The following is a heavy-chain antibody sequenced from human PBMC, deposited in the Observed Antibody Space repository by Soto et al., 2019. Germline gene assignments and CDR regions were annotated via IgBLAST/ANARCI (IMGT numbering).Heavy chain of an antibody. V-gene: IGHV3-9*01. CDR3: VKDESINWYSGHFRH. J-gene: IGHJ1*01. Sequence: EVQLVESGGGLVQPGRYLRLSCAASGFTFDDYDMHWVRQVPGKGLEWVSGINWTSGSIGYADSVKGRCAISRDNAKNSLHLQMNSLRAEDTAFYYCVKDESINWYSGHFRHWGQGTLVTVSS. D-gene: IGHD6-13*01. CDR2: INWTSGSI. CDR1: GFTFDDYD.